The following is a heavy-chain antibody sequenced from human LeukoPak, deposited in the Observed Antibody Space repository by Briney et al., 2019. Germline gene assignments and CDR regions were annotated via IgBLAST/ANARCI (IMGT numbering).Heavy chain of an antibody. J-gene: IGHJ3*02. CDR1: GFTFTSSA. V-gene: IGHV1-58*02. CDR3: AAGYDFWRKNAFDI. D-gene: IGHD3-3*01. Sequence: SVKVSCKASGFTFTSSAMQWVRQARGQRLEWIGWIVVGSGNTNYAQKFQERVTITRDMSTSTAYMELSSLRSEDTAVYYCAAGYDFWRKNAFDIWGQGTMVTVSS. CDR2: IVVGSGNT.